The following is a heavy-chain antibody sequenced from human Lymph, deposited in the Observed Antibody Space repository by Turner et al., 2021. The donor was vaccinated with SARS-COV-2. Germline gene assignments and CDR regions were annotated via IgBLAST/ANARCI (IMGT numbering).Heavy chain of an antibody. Sequence: EVQLVEAGGGLVKPGGSLRLSCAASGFTFSSYTMNWVRQATGKGLEWVSSISSSSSYIYYADSVKGRFTISRDNAKNSLYLQMNSLRAEDTAVYYCARERYDSSGSESYYFDYWGQGTLVTVS. CDR1: GFTFSSYT. CDR2: ISSSSSYI. J-gene: IGHJ4*02. D-gene: IGHD3-22*01. CDR3: ARERYDSSGSESYYFDY. V-gene: IGHV3-21*01.